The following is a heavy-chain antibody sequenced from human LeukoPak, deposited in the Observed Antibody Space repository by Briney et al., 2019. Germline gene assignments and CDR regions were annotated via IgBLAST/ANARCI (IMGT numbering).Heavy chain of an antibody. Sequence: GGSLRLSCAASGFTFSSYSMNWVRQAPGKGLEWVSSISSSSSYIYYADSVKGRFTISRDDAKNSLYLQMNNLRAEDTAVYYCARSSLSIAAAATDYWGQGTLVTVSS. CDR2: ISSSSSYI. CDR1: GFTFSSYS. V-gene: IGHV3-21*01. CDR3: ARSSLSIAAAATDY. J-gene: IGHJ4*02. D-gene: IGHD6-13*01.